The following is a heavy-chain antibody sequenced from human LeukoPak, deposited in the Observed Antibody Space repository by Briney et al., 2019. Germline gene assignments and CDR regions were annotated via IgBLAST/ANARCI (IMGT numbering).Heavy chain of an antibody. CDR1: ADTFIVYY. D-gene: IGHD2-21*02. J-gene: IGHJ5*02. CDR2: INPRSGGT. V-gene: IGHV1-2*02. CDR3: ARVTANPASWLDI. Sequence: ASVNVSSKASADTFIVYYIHCVPQAPGQGLEWMGWINPRSGGTNYAQNVQSRVTMTRDTSLSTAYMELNSLTSDDTAVYYCARVTANPASWLDIWGQGTLVTVSS.